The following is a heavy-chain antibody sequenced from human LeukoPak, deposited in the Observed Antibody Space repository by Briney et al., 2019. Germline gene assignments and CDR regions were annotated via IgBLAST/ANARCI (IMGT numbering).Heavy chain of an antibody. J-gene: IGHJ4*02. Sequence: SETLSLTCTVSGGSISSGGYYWSWIRQHPGKGLEWIGYIYYSGSTYYNPSLKSRVTISVDTSKNQFSLKLSSVTAADTAVYYCARATPIIDWPSATHYCFDYWGQGTLVTVSS. D-gene: IGHD3-9*01. CDR1: GGSISSGGYY. CDR2: IYYSGST. CDR3: ARATPIIDWPSATHYCFDY. V-gene: IGHV4-31*03.